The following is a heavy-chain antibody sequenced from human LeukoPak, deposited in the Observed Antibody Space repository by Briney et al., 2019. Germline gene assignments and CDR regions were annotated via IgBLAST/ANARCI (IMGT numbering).Heavy chain of an antibody. D-gene: IGHD3-3*01. CDR1: GGSISSSTYY. CDR3: ARSYDFWSGSPGGYFDY. V-gene: IGHV4-61*01. Sequence: KPSETLSLTCTVSGGSISSSTYYWSWIRQPPGKGLEWIGYIYYSGSTNYNPSLKSRVTISVDTSKNQFSLKLSSVTAADTAVYYCARSYDFWSGSPGGYFDYWGQGTLVTVSS. J-gene: IGHJ4*02. CDR2: IYYSGST.